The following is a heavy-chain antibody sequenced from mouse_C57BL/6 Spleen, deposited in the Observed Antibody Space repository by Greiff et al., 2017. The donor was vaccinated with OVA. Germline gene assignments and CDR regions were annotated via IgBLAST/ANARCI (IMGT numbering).Heavy chain of an antibody. V-gene: IGHV2-9*01. J-gene: IGHJ3*01. Sequence: VQLQESGPGLVPPSQSLSISCTASGFSLTSYCVDWVRQPPGKGLEWLGVIWGGGSTNYNSAMMSRRSIRKDNSKSQVVLKMNSRQTDDTAMYYCAIRWGRFAYWGQGTLVTVSA. D-gene: IGHD2-3*01. CDR2: IWGGGST. CDR3: AIRWGRFAY. CDR1: GFSLTSYC.